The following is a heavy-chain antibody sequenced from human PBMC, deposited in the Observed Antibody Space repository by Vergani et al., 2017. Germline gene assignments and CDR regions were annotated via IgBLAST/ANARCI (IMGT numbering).Heavy chain of an antibody. V-gene: IGHV3-72*01. CDR1: GFTLSDHV. Sequence: EVQLVESGGGLVKRGGSLRLSCAASGFTLSDHVMDWVRQGPGKGLEWVGRSRNKARSYTTEYSASVKGRFNISRDDSRNSLYLQMNSLKTEDTAVYYCSTLPLQTQQQVSSWCQGTLVTVSS. CDR2: SRNKARSYTT. J-gene: IGHJ5*02. D-gene: IGHD6-13*01. CDR3: STLPLQTQQQVSS.